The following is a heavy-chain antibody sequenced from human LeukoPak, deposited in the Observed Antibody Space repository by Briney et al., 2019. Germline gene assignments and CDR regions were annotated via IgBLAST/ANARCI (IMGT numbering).Heavy chain of an antibody. CDR1: VGSISSGDYC. Sequence: PSQTLSLTCTVSVGSISSGDYCWSWIRQPPGKCLEWLGYIYYSGSTYYNPSRKSRVTISVDTSKNQFSLKLSSVTAADTAVYYCARDSGAAAQFDYWGQGTLVTVSS. CDR3: ARDSGAAAQFDY. D-gene: IGHD6-13*01. V-gene: IGHV4-30-4*08. J-gene: IGHJ4*02. CDR2: IYYSGST.